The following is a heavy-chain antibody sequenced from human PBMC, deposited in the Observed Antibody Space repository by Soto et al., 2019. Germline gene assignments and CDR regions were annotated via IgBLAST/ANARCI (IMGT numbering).Heavy chain of an antibody. V-gene: IGHV3-48*02. CDR2: ISSGSSTI. CDR1: GFTFSSYS. Sequence: EVQLVDSGGGLVQPGGSLRLSCAASGFTFSSYSMIWVRQAPGKGLEWVSYISSGSSTIYYADSVKGRFTVSRDNAKTSLYLQMNSLRDEDTAVYYCTRVRQLGLDYWGQGTLVTVSS. CDR3: TRVRQLGLDY. D-gene: IGHD1-1*01. J-gene: IGHJ4*02.